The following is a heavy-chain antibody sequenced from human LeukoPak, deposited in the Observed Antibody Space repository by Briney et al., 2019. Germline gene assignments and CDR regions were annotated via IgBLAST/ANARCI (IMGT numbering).Heavy chain of an antibody. CDR1: DGSLDIYY. Sequence: PSETLSLTCGASDGSLDIYYWMFVRQPPGKGLQWIGEITYRGTPYYHPSLKSRVTISIDASQRHVSLTLTSVTAADTAVYYCSRGHYDSNGYYSHYFDAWSQGTLVTVSS. CDR2: ITYRGTP. D-gene: IGHD3-22*01. CDR3: SRGHYDSNGYYSHYFDA. V-gene: IGHV4-34*01. J-gene: IGHJ4*02.